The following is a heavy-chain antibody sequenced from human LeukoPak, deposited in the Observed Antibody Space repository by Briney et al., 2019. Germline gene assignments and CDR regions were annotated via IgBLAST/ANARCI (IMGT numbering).Heavy chain of an antibody. D-gene: IGHD3-10*01. V-gene: IGHV3-23*01. CDR1: GFTFSSYA. CDR3: AKDLGRVWFGEFTFDY. CDR2: ISGSVGGT. J-gene: IGHJ4*02. Sequence: GGSLRLSSAASGFTFSSYAMSWVGQAPGNRLEGGSAISGSVGGTYYADSVKGRFTISRDNSKNTLYLQMNSLRAEDTAVYYCAKDLGRVWFGEFTFDYWGQGTLVTVSS.